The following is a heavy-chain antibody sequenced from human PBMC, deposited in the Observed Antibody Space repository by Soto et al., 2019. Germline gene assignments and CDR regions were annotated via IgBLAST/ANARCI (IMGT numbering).Heavy chain of an antibody. J-gene: IGHJ5*02. Sequence: QITLKESGPTLVKPTQTLTLTCTFYGFSLNTSGVGVGCIRQPPGKALVWLALIYWDDDKRYSPSLKSRLTIFMGSSKVQVVLTLTKFKPVDTATYYCAHSVALFQYGVYICRWFDPWGEGTMVTVSS. D-gene: IGHD4-17*01. CDR1: GFSLNTSGVG. V-gene: IGHV2-5*02. CDR3: AHSVALFQYGVYICRWFDP. CDR2: IYWDDDK.